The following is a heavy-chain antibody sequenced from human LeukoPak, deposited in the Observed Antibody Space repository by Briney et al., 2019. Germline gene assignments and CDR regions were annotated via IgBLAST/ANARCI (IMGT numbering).Heavy chain of an antibody. CDR1: GYTFTGYY. CDR3: APLSYSGYDQGFDY. J-gene: IGHJ4*02. CDR2: INPNSGGS. V-gene: IGHV1-2*02. D-gene: IGHD5-12*01. Sequence: VAAVKVSCKASGYTFTGYYMHWVRQAPGQGLEWMGWINPNSGGSNYAQKFQGRVTMTRDTSISTAYMELSRLRSDDTAVYYCAPLSYSGYDQGFDYWGEGTLVT.